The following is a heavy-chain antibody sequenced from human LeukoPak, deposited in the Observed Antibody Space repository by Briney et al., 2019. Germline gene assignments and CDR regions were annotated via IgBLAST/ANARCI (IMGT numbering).Heavy chain of an antibody. J-gene: IGHJ4*02. CDR3: ATGGAPDCIVGTCYSLDS. CDR2: IYPSGGT. Sequence: PSETLSLTCTVSGGSITTGTYYLTWIRQSAGKGLEWIGLIYPSGGTNYNPSLKSRLTISIDASKNQFSLKLSSVTAADTAVYYCATGGAPDCIVGTCYSLDSWGQGTLVPVSS. V-gene: IGHV4-61*02. D-gene: IGHD2-15*01. CDR1: GGSITTGTYY.